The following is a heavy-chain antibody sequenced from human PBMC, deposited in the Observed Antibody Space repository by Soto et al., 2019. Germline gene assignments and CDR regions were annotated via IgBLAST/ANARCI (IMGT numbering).Heavy chain of an antibody. D-gene: IGHD3-22*01. J-gene: IGHJ4*02. Sequence: SETLSLTCAVYGGSFSGYYWSWIRQPPGKGLEWIGEINHSGSTNYNPSLKSRVTISVDTSKNQFSLKLSSVTAADTAVYYCARARGYYDSSGYSVWGQGTLVTVSS. CDR2: INHSGST. CDR3: ARARGYYDSSGYSV. V-gene: IGHV4-34*01. CDR1: GGSFSGYY.